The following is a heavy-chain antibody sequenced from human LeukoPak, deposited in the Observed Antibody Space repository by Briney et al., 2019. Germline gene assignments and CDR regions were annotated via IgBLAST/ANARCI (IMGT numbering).Heavy chain of an antibody. CDR3: ARVKGEAAAGTWLIAY. V-gene: IGHV3-74*01. Sequence: GASLRLSCGASGFTVRSYWMHWVRQAPGKGLVWVSRVNSDGSSTTYADSVKGRFTISRDNAKNTLYLQMNSLRAEDTAVYYCARVKGEAAAGTWLIAYWGQGTLVTVSS. CDR1: GFTVRSYW. CDR2: VNSDGSST. J-gene: IGHJ4*02. D-gene: IGHD6-13*01.